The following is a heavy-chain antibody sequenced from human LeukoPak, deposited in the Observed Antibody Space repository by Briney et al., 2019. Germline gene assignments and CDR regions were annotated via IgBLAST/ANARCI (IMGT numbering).Heavy chain of an antibody. CDR1: GFTFSSYS. D-gene: IGHD7-27*01. Sequence: GGSLRLSCAASGFTFSSYSMNCVRQAPGKGLEWASYISSSGSTIYYADSVKGRFAISRDNAKNSLYLQMNSLRAEDTAVYYCARVGWGLFDYWGQGTLVTVSS. V-gene: IGHV3-48*04. CDR3: ARVGWGLFDY. CDR2: ISSSGSTI. J-gene: IGHJ4*02.